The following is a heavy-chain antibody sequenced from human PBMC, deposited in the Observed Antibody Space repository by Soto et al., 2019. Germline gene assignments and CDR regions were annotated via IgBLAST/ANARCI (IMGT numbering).Heavy chain of an antibody. CDR2: INPNSGGT. J-gene: IGHJ6*02. Sequence: ASVTVSCKASGGTFSSYAISGVRQAPGQGLEWMGWINPNSGGTNYAQKFQGRVTMTRDTSISTAYMELSRLRSDDTAVYYCARGSSGWPYYYYYGMDVWGQGTTVTVSS. D-gene: IGHD6-19*01. CDR3: ARGSSGWPYYYYYGMDV. V-gene: IGHV1-2*02. CDR1: GGTFSSYA.